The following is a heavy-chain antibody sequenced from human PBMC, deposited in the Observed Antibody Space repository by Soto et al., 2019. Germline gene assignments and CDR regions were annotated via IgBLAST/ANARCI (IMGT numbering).Heavy chain of an antibody. CDR3: ALRRTFRAPDY. D-gene: IGHD2-8*01. Sequence: GASLKISCKTSGYTFTNYWIGWVRQMPGKGLEWMGIIYPGDSDTIYSPSFQGQVTISADKSISTAYLRWSSLRASDTAMYYWALRRTFRAPDYWGQGTQVTVSS. CDR2: IYPGDSDT. CDR1: GYTFTNYW. J-gene: IGHJ4*02. V-gene: IGHV5-51*01.